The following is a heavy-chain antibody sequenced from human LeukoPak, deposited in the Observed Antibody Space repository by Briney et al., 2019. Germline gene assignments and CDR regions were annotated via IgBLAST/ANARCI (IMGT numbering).Heavy chain of an antibody. J-gene: IGHJ4*02. CDR1: GGSISSYY. CDR3: ARAFWTAYYDY. CDR2: IHSSGST. V-gene: IGHV4-4*09. Sequence: NPSETLSLTCSVSGGSISSYYWSWIRQPPGKGLEWIGYIHSSGSTNYNPSLQSRVTISGDTSKNQFSLKLSSVTAADTALYYCARAFWTAYYDYWGQGTLVTLSS. D-gene: IGHD3/OR15-3a*01.